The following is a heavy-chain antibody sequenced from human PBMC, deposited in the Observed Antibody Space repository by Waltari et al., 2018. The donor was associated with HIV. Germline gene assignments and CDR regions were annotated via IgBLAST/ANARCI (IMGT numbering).Heavy chain of an antibody. J-gene: IGHJ3*02. Sequence: QVQLGQSGAEVRKPGASVKVPCKTSGYTFTAYYIHWVRQAPGQGPEWMGWIYPNSGDTHFAEKFQGRVTLTRDTSIRTAYVEVSNLRSDDTAVYYCARQMTFYDALDIWGQGTMVSVSS. CDR3: ARQMTFYDALDI. V-gene: IGHV1-2*02. CDR2: IYPNSGDT. CDR1: GYTFTAYY.